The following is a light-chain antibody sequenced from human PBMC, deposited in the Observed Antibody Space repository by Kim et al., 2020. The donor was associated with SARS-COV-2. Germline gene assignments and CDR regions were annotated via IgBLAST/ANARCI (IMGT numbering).Light chain of an antibody. V-gene: IGKV1-12*01. CDR3: QQANSFPPT. J-gene: IGKJ2*01. CDR2: AAS. Sequence: SASVGDRVTITCRASQDISSWLAWYQQKPGKAPKLLIYAASSLHSGVPSRFSGSGSGTEFSLTISSLQPEDFATYSCQQANSFPPTFGQGTKLEI. CDR1: QDISSW.